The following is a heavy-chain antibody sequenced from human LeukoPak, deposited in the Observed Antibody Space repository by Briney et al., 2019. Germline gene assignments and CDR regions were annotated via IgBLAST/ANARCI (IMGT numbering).Heavy chain of an antibody. J-gene: IGHJ4*02. CDR2: INHSGST. CDR3: ARGGFGVYGLDY. V-gene: IGHV4-34*01. CDR1: GGSFSGYY. D-gene: IGHD5/OR15-5a*01. Sequence: SETLSLTCAVYGGSFSGYYWSWIRQPPGKGLEWIGEINHSGSTNYNPSLKSRVTISVDTSKNQFSLKLSSVTAADTAVYYCARGGFGVYGLDYWGQGTLVTVSS.